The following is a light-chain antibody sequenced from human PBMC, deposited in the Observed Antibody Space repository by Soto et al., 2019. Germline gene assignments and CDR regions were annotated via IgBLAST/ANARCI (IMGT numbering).Light chain of an antibody. CDR3: MQGTHWRRS. J-gene: IGKJ2*01. V-gene: IGKV2-30*01. Sequence: DVVMTQSPLSLPVTLGQPASISCRSSQSLVYSAGNIYLNWFQQRPGQSPRHLIDKVSNRDSGVPDRLSGSGSGTDCTLKISRVEAEDVGVYHCMQGTHWRRSFGQGTKLEIK. CDR1: QSLVYSAGNIY. CDR2: KVS.